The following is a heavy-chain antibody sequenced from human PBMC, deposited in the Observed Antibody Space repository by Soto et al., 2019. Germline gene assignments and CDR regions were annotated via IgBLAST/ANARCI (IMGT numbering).Heavy chain of an antibody. J-gene: IGHJ5*02. D-gene: IGHD6-19*01. Sequence: GGSLRLSCAASGFTFSNYAMTWVRQAAGKGLEWVSSISGPGGSTYYADSVQGRFTISRDNSKNTLFLQMNSLRAEDTALYYCARDERIAVAGTDTWGQGILVTVSS. CDR1: GFTFSNYA. CDR2: ISGPGGST. V-gene: IGHV3-23*01. CDR3: ARDERIAVAGTDT.